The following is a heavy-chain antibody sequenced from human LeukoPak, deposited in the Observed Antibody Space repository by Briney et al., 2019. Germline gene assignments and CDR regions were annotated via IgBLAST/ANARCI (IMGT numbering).Heavy chain of an antibody. D-gene: IGHD6-19*01. CDR2: IIPIFGTA. Sequence: ASVKVSCKASGGTFSSYAISWVRQAPGQGLEWVGGIIPIFGTANYAQKFQGRVTITADESTSTAYMELSSLRSEDTAVYYCARGGIAVADANFDYWGQGTLVTVSS. V-gene: IGHV1-69*13. CDR3: ARGGIAVADANFDY. CDR1: GGTFSSYA. J-gene: IGHJ4*02.